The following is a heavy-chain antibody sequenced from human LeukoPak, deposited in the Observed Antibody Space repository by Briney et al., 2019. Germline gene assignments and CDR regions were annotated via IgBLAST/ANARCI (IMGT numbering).Heavy chain of an antibody. CDR2: ISSGSSAI. CDR3: ARGKQLRGFWSGYWVDY. CDR1: GFTFTTYS. Sequence: GGSLRLSCEASGFTFTTYSMTWVRQAPGKGLEWVSIISSGSSAIFSADALKGRFTISRDDAKNLLYLDMNSLRSEDTAVYYCARGKQLRGFWSGYWVDYWGQGTLSPSPQ. V-gene: IGHV3-21*04. D-gene: IGHD3-3*01. J-gene: IGHJ4*02.